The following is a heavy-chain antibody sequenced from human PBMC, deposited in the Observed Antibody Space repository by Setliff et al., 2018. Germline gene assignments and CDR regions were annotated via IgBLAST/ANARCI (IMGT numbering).Heavy chain of an antibody. CDR1: GFTFADYG. J-gene: IGHJ1*01. D-gene: IGHD3-16*01. Sequence: GWSLRLSCAASGFTFADYGMNWVRQAPGKGLEWVSGVEWNGGGTGYADSVKGRFIISRDNAKNSLYLQINSLRVEDTAVYYCSRQLGDWGRGTLVTVSS. CDR2: VEWNGGGT. V-gene: IGHV3-20*04. CDR3: SRQLGD.